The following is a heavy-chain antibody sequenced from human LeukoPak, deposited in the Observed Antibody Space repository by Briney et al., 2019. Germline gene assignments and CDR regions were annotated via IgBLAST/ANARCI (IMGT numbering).Heavy chain of an antibody. CDR2: LNPDGTSI. D-gene: IGHD6-13*01. V-gene: IGHV3-74*01. Sequence: PGGSLRLSCAASGITLSTYWMHWVRQAPGKGLVWVSRLNPDGTSITYAGSVRGRFSISRDSAKNTIYLQMNNLRAEDTAVYYCARGRSSSRDTAEIDDWGQGTLVTVSS. CDR1: GITLSTYW. CDR3: ARGRSSSRDTAEIDD. J-gene: IGHJ4*02.